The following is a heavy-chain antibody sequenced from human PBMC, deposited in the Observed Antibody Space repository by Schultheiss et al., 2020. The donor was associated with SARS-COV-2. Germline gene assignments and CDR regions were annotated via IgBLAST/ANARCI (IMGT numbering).Heavy chain of an antibody. D-gene: IGHD2-21*02. J-gene: IGHJ4*02. CDR1: GFTFSSYG. V-gene: IGHV3-30*18. CDR2: ISYDGSNK. CDR3: AKDSSIVMVTASFDH. Sequence: GGSLRLSCAASGFTFSSYGMHWVRQAPGKGLEWVAGISYDGSNKYYADSVKGRFTISRDNSKSTLYLQMNSLRAEDTAIYYCAKDSSIVMVTASFDHWGQGTLVTVSS.